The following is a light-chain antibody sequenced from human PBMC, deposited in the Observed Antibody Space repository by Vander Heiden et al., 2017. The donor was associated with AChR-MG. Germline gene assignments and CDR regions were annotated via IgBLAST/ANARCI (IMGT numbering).Light chain of an antibody. Sequence: SYMLTQSPSVSVDPGQTARITCGGNDIGRKSVNWYQQKSGQAPVLVMSDTYVRPSGISERFSGSGSGNTATLIITPVEGGDEADYYCQVWEYKGDPLYVFGPGTKVSVL. V-gene: IGLV3-21*02. J-gene: IGLJ1*01. CDR2: DTY. CDR1: DIGRKS. CDR3: QVWEYKGDPLYV.